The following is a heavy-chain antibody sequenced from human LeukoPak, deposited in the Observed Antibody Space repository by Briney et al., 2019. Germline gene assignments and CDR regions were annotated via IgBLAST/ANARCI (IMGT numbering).Heavy chain of an antibody. Sequence: GGSLRLSCAASGFTFDDYGMSWVRRAPGKGLEWVSGINWNGGSTGYADSVKGRFTISRDNAKNSLYLQMNSLRAEDTALYYCASLYYYGSGSQDAFDIWGQGTMVTVSS. D-gene: IGHD3-10*01. V-gene: IGHV3-20*04. J-gene: IGHJ3*02. CDR2: INWNGGST. CDR1: GFTFDDYG. CDR3: ASLYYYGSGSQDAFDI.